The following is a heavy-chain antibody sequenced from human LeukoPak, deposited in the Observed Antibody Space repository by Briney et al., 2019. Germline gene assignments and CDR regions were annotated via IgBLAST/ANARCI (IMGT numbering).Heavy chain of an antibody. Sequence: ASVKVSCKASQYTFTDYYILWVRQAPGQGLEWMGWIHPNSGATTYAQKFQGRVTLTRDTSINTAYMELSGLRSDDTAVYYCTREDYWGQGTLVIVSS. J-gene: IGHJ4*02. CDR3: TREDY. CDR2: IHPNSGAT. CDR1: QYTFTDYY. V-gene: IGHV1-2*02.